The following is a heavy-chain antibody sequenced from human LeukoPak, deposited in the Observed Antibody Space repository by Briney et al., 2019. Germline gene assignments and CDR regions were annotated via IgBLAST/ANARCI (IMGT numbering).Heavy chain of an antibody. J-gene: IGHJ4*02. D-gene: IGHD3-16*01. CDR3: LTSGGAH. CDR2: ISYDGSNK. Sequence: GGSLRLSCAASRFTFSNYGVNWVRQAPGKGLEWVAVISYDGSNKYYADSVKGRFTISRDNSKNTLYLQMNSLRAEDTAVYYCLTSGGAHWGQGTLVTVSS. V-gene: IGHV3-30-3*01. CDR1: RFTFSNYG.